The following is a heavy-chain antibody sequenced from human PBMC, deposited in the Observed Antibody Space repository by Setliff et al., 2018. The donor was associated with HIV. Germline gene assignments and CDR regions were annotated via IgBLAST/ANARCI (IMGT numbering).Heavy chain of an antibody. CDR2: IHYSGTS. Sequence: PSETLSLTCTVSGDLINNHNWNWIRQSPEKGLAWLGNIHYSGTSNYNSSLKSRIVISLDTSKKQFSLHFYSVTAADTAVYYCAISRIRGYYDTSPAMAFDIWGQGTMVTVSS. CDR1: GDLINNHN. V-gene: IGHV4-59*08. J-gene: IGHJ3*02. D-gene: IGHD3-22*01. CDR3: AISRIRGYYDTSPAMAFDI.